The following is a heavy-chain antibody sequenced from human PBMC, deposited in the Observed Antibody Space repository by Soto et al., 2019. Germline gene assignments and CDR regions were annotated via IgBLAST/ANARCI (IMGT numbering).Heavy chain of an antibody. Sequence: GRSLRLSCGASVFPSSMFAMSWVRQSPGKGLQWVSSISASGDRTKYADSVKGRFTISRDNSKKTLYLQMKSLRTVDTATYYCEKYHPRMSVVKVLYHWGQGTRVTVSS. J-gene: IGHJ5*02. CDR1: VFPSSMFA. CDR3: EKYHPRMSVVKVLYH. D-gene: IGHD3-22*01. CDR2: ISASGDRT. V-gene: IGHV3-23*01.